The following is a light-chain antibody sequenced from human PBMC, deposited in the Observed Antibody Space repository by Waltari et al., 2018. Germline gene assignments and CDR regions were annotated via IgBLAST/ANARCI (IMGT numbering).Light chain of an antibody. CDR2: DVN. J-gene: IGLJ1*01. CDR1: SSDIGVYDY. CDR3: SSYTSSGIYV. V-gene: IGLV2-14*03. Sequence: QSALTQPASVSGSPGQSLTISCTGSSSDIGVYDYVSWYQHYPGKAPKLIIYDVNSRPSGVSYRFSGSKSGNTASLTISGLQAEDETEYYCSSYTSSGIYVFGTGTKVTVL.